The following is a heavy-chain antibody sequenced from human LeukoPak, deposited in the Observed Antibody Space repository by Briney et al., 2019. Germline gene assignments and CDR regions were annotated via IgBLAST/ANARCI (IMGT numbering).Heavy chain of an antibody. D-gene: IGHD3-3*01. Sequence: QPGGSLRLSCEASGFTFSSYSMNWVRQAPGKGLEWVSYISSSSSTIYYADSVKGRLTISRDNAKNSLYLQMNSLRAEDTAVYYCARRSPIFGVVQHPDYWGQGTLVTVSS. CDR2: ISSSSSTI. CDR1: GFTFSSYS. CDR3: ARRSPIFGVVQHPDY. J-gene: IGHJ4*02. V-gene: IGHV3-48*01.